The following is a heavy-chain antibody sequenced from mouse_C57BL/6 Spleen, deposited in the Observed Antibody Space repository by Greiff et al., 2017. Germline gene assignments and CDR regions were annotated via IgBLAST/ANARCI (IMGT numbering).Heavy chain of an antibody. CDR1: GYSFTDYN. Sequence: EVQLQQSGPELVQPGASVKISCKASGYSFTDYNMNWVKQSHGKSLEWIGVINPNNGATSYNQKFKGKATLTVDQSSSTAYMQLNSLTSADSAVYYCASTRRSAFAYWGQGTLVTVSA. CDR3: ASTRRSAFAY. D-gene: IGHD1-1*01. V-gene: IGHV1-39*01. J-gene: IGHJ3*01. CDR2: INPNNGAT.